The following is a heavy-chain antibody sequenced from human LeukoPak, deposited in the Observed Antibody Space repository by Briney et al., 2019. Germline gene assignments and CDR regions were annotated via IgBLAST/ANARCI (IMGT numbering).Heavy chain of an antibody. CDR3: ATLRSQYYYDSSGYFDY. J-gene: IGHJ4*02. V-gene: IGHV3-66*01. D-gene: IGHD3-22*01. Sequence: PGGSLRLSCAASGFTVSSNYMSWVRQAPGKGLEWVSVIYSGGSTYYADSVKGRFTISRDNSKNTLYLQMNSLRAEDTAVYYCATLRSQYYYDSSGYFDYWGQGTLVTVSS. CDR2: IYSGGST. CDR1: GFTVSSNY.